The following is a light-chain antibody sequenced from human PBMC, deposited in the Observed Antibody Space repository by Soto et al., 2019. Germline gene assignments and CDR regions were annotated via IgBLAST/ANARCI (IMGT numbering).Light chain of an antibody. Sequence: EIVMTQSPATLSVSPGESATLSCRASQSVSSNLAWHQQKPGQAPRILIYDASKRATGIPARFSGSGSGTNFALTISSLEPEDFAVYYCQQRRSWQVTFGQGTRLEIK. CDR2: DAS. CDR1: QSVSSN. CDR3: QQRRSWQVT. V-gene: IGKV3D-11*02. J-gene: IGKJ5*01.